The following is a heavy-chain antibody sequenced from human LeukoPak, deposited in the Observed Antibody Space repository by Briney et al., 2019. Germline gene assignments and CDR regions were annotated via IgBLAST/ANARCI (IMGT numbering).Heavy chain of an antibody. D-gene: IGHD2-8*01. J-gene: IGHJ6*02. CDR2: ISGGGGAT. Sequence: RGSLRLSCAASGFTFSSYWMSWVRQAPGKGLEWVSAISGGGGATYYADSVKGRFTISRDNSKNTLYLQMNSLRAEDTAVYYCAKDLKWSQYYYYGMDVWGHGTTVTVSS. CDR1: GFTFSSYW. V-gene: IGHV3-23*01. CDR3: AKDLKWSQYYYYGMDV.